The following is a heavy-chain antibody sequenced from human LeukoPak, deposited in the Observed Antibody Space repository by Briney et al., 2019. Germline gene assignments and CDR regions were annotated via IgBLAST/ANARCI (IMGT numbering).Heavy chain of an antibody. CDR2: IYYSGST. Sequence: SETLSLTCTVSGGSISSYYWSWIRQPPVKGLEWIGYIYYSGSTNYNPSLKSRVTISVDTSKNQFSLKLSSVTAADTAVYYCARGSYDILTGYSIDYWGQGTLVTVSS. J-gene: IGHJ4*02. CDR3: ARGSYDILTGYSIDY. D-gene: IGHD3-9*01. CDR1: GGSISSYY. V-gene: IGHV4-59*01.